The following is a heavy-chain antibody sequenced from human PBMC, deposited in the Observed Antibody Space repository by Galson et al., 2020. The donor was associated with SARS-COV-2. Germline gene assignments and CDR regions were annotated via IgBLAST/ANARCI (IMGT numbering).Heavy chain of an antibody. CDR2: IYANGGT. CDR3: GRESRLELYFDV. V-gene: IGHV4-61*02. CDR1: GGSISSGSYY. D-gene: IGHD1-26*01. J-gene: IGHJ4*02. Sequence: SETLSLTCTVSGGSISSGSYYWSWIRQPAGKGLEWIGRIYANGGTNYNPSLKSRVAISVDTSKNQFSLNLKSVTAADTAVYYCGRESRLELYFDVGGQGALGPVSS.